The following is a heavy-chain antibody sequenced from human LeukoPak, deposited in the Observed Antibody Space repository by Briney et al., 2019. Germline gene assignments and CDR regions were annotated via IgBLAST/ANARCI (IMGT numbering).Heavy chain of an antibody. V-gene: IGHV3-53*01. Sequence: PGGSLRLSCAASGFTFSSYAMSWVRQAPGKGLEWVSAIYSGGSTYYADSVKDRFSISRDNSKNTVFLRMNSLRADDTAVYYCAREEFSYGLAYWGQGTLVTVSS. CDR2: IYSGGST. D-gene: IGHD5-18*01. CDR1: GFTFSSYA. CDR3: AREEFSYGLAY. J-gene: IGHJ4*02.